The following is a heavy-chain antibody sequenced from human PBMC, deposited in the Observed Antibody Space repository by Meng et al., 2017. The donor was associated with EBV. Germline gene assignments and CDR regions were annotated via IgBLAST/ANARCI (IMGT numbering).Heavy chain of an antibody. CDR3: ARVSPKRYFDYLAPPDY. CDR1: GGSVNGYF. CDR2: LHHSGST. J-gene: IGHJ4*02. V-gene: IGHV4-34*01. D-gene: IGHD3-9*01. Sequence: QVQLQQWGAGLLKPSETLSLTCAVYGGSVNGYFWSWIRQPPGKGLEWIGELHHSGSTNYNPSLKSRLRISADTSKNQFSLNLTSVTAADTAVYYCARVSPKRYFDYLAPPDYWGQGTLVTVSS.